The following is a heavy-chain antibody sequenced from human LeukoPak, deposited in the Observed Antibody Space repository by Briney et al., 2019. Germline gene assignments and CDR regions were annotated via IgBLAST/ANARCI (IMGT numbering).Heavy chain of an antibody. V-gene: IGHV1-8*01. D-gene: IGHD6-13*01. CDR3: ARGLRPSVAAAGTQSWFDP. Sequence: ASVKVSCKASGYTFTSYDISWVRQATGQGLEWMGWMNPNSGNTGYAQKFQGRVTMTRNTSISTAYMELSSLRSEDTAVYYCARGLRPSVAAAGTQSWFDPWGQGTPVTVSS. CDR2: MNPNSGNT. CDR1: GYTFTSYD. J-gene: IGHJ5*02.